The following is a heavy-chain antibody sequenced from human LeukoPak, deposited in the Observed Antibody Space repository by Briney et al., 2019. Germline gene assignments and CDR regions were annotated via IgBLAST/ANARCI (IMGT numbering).Heavy chain of an antibody. V-gene: IGHV4-39*07. Sequence: RPSETLSLTCTVSGGSISSSSYYWGWIRQPPGKGLEWIGSIYYSGSTYYNPSLKSRVTISVDTSKNQFSLKLSSVTAADTAVYYCASLAVAEYYFDYWGQGTLVTVSS. J-gene: IGHJ4*02. D-gene: IGHD6-19*01. CDR1: GGSISSSSYY. CDR3: ASLAVAEYYFDY. CDR2: IYYSGST.